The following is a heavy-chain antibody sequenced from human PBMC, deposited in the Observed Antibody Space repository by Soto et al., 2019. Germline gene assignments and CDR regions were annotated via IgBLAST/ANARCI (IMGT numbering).Heavy chain of an antibody. D-gene: IGHD6-19*01. CDR3: AREQWLNTTYFDY. CDR2: INAGNGNT. CDR1: GYTFTSYA. J-gene: IGHJ4*02. V-gene: IGHV1-3*01. Sequence: QVQLVQSGAEVKKPGASVKVSCKASGYTFTSYAMHWVRQAPGQRLEWMGWINAGNGNTKYSQKFQGRVTITRDTSASTAYMELSSLRSEDTAVYYCAREQWLNTTYFDYWGQGTLVTVSS.